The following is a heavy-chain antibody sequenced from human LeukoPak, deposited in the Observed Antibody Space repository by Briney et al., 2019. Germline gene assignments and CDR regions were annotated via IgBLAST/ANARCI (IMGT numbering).Heavy chain of an antibody. CDR3: AREGGVVVTAIEVEYYFDY. CDR1: GFTFSSYS. J-gene: IGHJ4*02. D-gene: IGHD2-21*02. CDR2: ISSSSSTI. V-gene: IGHV3-48*04. Sequence: PGGSLRLSCAASGFTFSSYSMNWVRQALGKGLEWVSYISSSSSTIYYADSVKGRFTISRDNAKNSLYLQMNSLRAEDTAVYYCAREGGVVVTAIEVEYYFDYWGQGTLVTVSS.